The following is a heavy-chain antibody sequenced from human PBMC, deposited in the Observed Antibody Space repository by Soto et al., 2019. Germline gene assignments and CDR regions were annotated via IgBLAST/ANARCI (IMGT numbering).Heavy chain of an antibody. CDR2: IYSGGSA. CDR3: ARHGYSYGGGYFDY. V-gene: IGHV3-66*04. J-gene: IGHJ4*02. Sequence: PXXSLSLSSAASGFTVRSNYMRWVPQAPGKGLEWFSVIYSGGSAYYADSVKGRFTISRDNSKNTLYLQMNSLRHEDTAVYYCARHGYSYGGGYFDYWGQGTLVTVSS. CDR1: GFTVRSNY. D-gene: IGHD5-18*01.